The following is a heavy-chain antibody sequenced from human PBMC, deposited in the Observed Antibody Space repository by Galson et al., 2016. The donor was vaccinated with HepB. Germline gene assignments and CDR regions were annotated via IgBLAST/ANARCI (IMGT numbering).Heavy chain of an antibody. V-gene: IGHV4-38-2*02. Sequence: SETLSLTCAVSNYSISSSNWWGWIRQPPGQGLQWIGGIYHSGETYYNPSLKSRITISVDTSKNQFSLRLRSVTAADTAVDYCAREDFWHGAERAFFDYWGQGALVAVAS. J-gene: IGHJ4*02. CDR3: AREDFWHGAERAFFDY. D-gene: IGHD3-3*01. CDR2: IYHSGET. CDR1: NYSISSSNW.